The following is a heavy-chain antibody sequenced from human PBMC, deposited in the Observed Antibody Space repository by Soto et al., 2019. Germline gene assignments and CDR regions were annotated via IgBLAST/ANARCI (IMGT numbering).Heavy chain of an antibody. J-gene: IGHJ4*02. Sequence: QVQLVQSGAEVKKPGSSVKVSCKASGGTFSRYAISWVRQAPGQGLEWMGGIIPIFGTANYAQKFQGRVTITADESTSTAYMELSSPRSEDTAVYYCAGVFTDEKSKYYFDYWGQGTLVTVSS. CDR3: AGVFTDEKSKYYFDY. CDR2: IIPIFGTA. CDR1: GGTFSRYA. V-gene: IGHV1-69*01. D-gene: IGHD2-8*02.